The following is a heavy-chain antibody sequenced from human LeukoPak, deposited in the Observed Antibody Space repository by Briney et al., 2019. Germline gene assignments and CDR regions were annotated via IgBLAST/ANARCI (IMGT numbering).Heavy chain of an antibody. CDR3: AKGFEYSRLSVY. D-gene: IGHD6-6*01. Sequence: GGSLRLSCAASGFTFSSYCMHCVRQAPGKGLEWVAFIRKDGSKKYYADFVKGRSTISRDNSKNTMYLQMHRLRDEDPAVSYCAKGFEYSRLSVYWGQGTLVTVSS. V-gene: IGHV3-30*02. J-gene: IGHJ4*02. CDR2: IRKDGSKK. CDR1: GFTFSSYC.